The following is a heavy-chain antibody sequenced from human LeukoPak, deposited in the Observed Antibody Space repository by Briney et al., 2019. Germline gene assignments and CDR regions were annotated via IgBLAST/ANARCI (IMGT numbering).Heavy chain of an antibody. V-gene: IGHV3-53*01. Sequence: GGSLRLSCAASGLTVSSNYMSWVRQAPGKGLEWVSVIYSGGSTYYADSVKGRFTISRDNSKNTLYLQMNSLRAEDTAVYYRARGGIAAAESPFDYWGQGTLVTVSS. J-gene: IGHJ4*02. CDR1: GLTVSSNY. D-gene: IGHD6-13*01. CDR2: IYSGGST. CDR3: ARGGIAAAESPFDY.